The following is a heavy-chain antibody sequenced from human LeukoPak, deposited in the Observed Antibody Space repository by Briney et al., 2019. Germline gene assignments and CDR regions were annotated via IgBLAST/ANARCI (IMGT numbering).Heavy chain of an antibody. J-gene: IGHJ4*02. D-gene: IGHD3-3*02. CDR2: IKSKTDGGTT. CDR3: ARLAAAGHSDY. Sequence: GGPLRHSCAASGLTVCNAWMSWVREAPGKGLEWVGCIKSKTDGGTTDYDAPVKGRFTISRVTSNNTLYLQMSILTPEDTAMYYCARLAAAGHSDYWGQGSLVAVSS. V-gene: IGHV3-15*05. CDR1: GLTVCNAW.